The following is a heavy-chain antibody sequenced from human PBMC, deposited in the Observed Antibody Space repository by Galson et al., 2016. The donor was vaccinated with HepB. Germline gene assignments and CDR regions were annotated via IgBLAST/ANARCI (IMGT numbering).Heavy chain of an antibody. CDR1: GFTFTNYA. J-gene: IGHJ4*02. CDR3: AKDIPALVPPAAIDY. D-gene: IGHD2-2*01. CDR2: ISGNGGSP. Sequence: SLRLSGAASGFTFTNYALNWVRQAPRKGLEWVSGISGNGGSPYYADSVKGRFTIYRDQSNHTLPRQMNSPRAEDKALYFCAKDIPALVPPAAIDYWGQGTLVTVSS. V-gene: IGHV3-23*01.